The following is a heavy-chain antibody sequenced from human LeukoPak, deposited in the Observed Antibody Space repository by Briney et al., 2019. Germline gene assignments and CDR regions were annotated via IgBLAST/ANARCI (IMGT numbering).Heavy chain of an antibody. V-gene: IGHV3-23*01. Sequence: GGSLRLSCAASGFTFSSYAMRWVRQAPGKGLEWVSAISGSGGSTYYADSVKGRFTISRDNSKNTLYLQMNSLRAEDTAVYYCAKAVWRSYYFDYWGQGTLVTVSS. CDR1: GFTFSSYA. CDR3: AKAVWRSYYFDY. J-gene: IGHJ4*02. CDR2: ISGSGGST. D-gene: IGHD2-21*01.